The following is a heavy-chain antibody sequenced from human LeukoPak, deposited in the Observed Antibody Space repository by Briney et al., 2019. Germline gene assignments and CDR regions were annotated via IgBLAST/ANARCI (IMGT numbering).Heavy chain of an antibody. J-gene: IGHJ4*02. CDR1: GFTFSTYW. CDR3: ARPSYSSGSFFDY. V-gene: IGHV3-7*05. CDR2: INRDGGER. D-gene: IGHD3-10*01. Sequence: PGGSLTLFCAASGFTFSTYWMGWVCQAPGKGLEGVANINRDGGERYYVDSVRGRFTISRDNAKNSLYLEMNSLRADDTAVYYCARPSYSSGSFFDYWGQGTLVTVSS.